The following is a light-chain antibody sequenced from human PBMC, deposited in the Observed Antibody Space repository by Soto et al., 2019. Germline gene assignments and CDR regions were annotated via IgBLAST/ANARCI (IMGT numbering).Light chain of an antibody. Sequence: LGARAPIHCKSSQIFLYSSNNKNYLAWYQQKPGQPPKLLIYWASTRESGVPDRFSGSGSGTDFTLTISSLQAEDVAVYYCQQYYSTPITFGQGTRLEI. V-gene: IGKV4-1*01. CDR2: WAS. CDR3: QQYYSTPIT. CDR1: QIFLYSSNNKNY. J-gene: IGKJ5*01.